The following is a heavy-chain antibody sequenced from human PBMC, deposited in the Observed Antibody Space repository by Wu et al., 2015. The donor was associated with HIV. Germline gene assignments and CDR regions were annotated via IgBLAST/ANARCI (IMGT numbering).Heavy chain of an antibody. CDR2: IDTYTNQT. D-gene: IGHD3-3*01. Sequence: QPQLEQSGTEVKKSGASVTLACKSTGYRFTQYPISWVRQAPGQRLEWLGWIDTYTNQTTVAQKFQGRVALTTDRSTKTTYMRMGGLDVLKKFGPTLLFVWSDEVPRFVHVAWYGTWFRYPVRGR. V-gene: IGHV1-18*01. CDR3: LFVWSDEVPRFVHVAWYGTWFRYPV. J-gene: IGHJ2*01. CDR1: GYRFTQYP.